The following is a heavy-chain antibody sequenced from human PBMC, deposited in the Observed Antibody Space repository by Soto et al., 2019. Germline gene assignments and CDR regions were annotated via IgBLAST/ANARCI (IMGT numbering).Heavy chain of an antibody. V-gene: IGHV1-18*01. J-gene: IGHJ6*03. CDR2: IVVYSGNT. Sequence: ASVKVSCKASGFTFTSSAMRWVRQARGQRLEKIGWIVVYSGNTNYAQKLQGRVTMTTDTSTSTAYMELRSLRSDDTAVYYCARSEVVVPAAMQPYYYYYYMDVWGKGTTVTVSS. D-gene: IGHD2-2*01. CDR3: ARSEVVVPAAMQPYYYYYYMDV. CDR1: GFTFTSSA.